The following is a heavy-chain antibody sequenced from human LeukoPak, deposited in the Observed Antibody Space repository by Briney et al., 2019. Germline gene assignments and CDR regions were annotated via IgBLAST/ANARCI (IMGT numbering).Heavy chain of an antibody. Sequence: AGGSLRLSCVASGFAFNSYSMHWVRQAPGKGLEWVAVITFDGSDIYYADSVKGRFTISRDNSKNTLYLQMNSLRAEDTAVYYCAKDVSYYDFWSGYFFDYWGQGTLVTVSS. CDR3: AKDVSYYDFWSGYFFDY. CDR1: GFAFNSYS. D-gene: IGHD3-3*01. J-gene: IGHJ4*02. CDR2: ITFDGSDI. V-gene: IGHV3-30*04.